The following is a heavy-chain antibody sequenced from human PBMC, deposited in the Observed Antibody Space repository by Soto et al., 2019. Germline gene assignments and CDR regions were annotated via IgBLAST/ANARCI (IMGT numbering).Heavy chain of an antibody. D-gene: IGHD3-3*01. CDR1: GFTFSSYS. V-gene: IGHV3-21*01. J-gene: IGHJ4*02. CDR3: ARDGGYDFWSGYYTYDY. CDR2: ISSSSSYI. Sequence: EVQLVESGGGLVKPGGSLRLSCAASGFTFSSYSMNWVRQAPGKGLEWVSSISSSSSYIYYADSVKGRFTISRDNAQNXXYLQMNSLRAEDTAVYYCARDGGYDFWSGYYTYDYWGQGTLVTVSS.